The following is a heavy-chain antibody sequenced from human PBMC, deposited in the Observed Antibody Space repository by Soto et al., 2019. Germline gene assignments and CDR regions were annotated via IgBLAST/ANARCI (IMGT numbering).Heavy chain of an antibody. CDR2: IYNGGNT. V-gene: IGHV3-53*01. CDR1: GFTVITNY. D-gene: IGHD6-6*01. CDR3: AREGLYSSSDY. J-gene: IGHJ4*02. Sequence: GGSLRRSCAASGFTVITNYMSWVRQAPGKGLEWVSVIYNGGNTYYADSVKGRFTISTDNSKNTLYLQMNSLRVEDTAVYYCAREGLYSSSDYWGQGTLVTVSS.